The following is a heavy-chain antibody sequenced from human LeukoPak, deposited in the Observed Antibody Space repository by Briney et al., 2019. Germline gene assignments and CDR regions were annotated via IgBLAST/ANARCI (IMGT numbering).Heavy chain of an antibody. CDR2: MNPNSGNT. Sequence: ASVKVSRNASGYTFTSYDINWVRQATGQGLEWMGWMNPNSGNTGYAQKFQGRVTMTRNTSISTAYMELSSLRSEDTAVYYCATSVEMATITTPTEWGQGTLVTVSS. J-gene: IGHJ4*02. CDR3: ATSVEMATITTPTE. CDR1: GYTFTSYD. V-gene: IGHV1-8*01. D-gene: IGHD5-24*01.